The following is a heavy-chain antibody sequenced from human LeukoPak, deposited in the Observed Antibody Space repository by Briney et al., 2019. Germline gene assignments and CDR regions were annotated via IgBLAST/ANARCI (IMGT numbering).Heavy chain of an antibody. D-gene: IGHD2-15*01. Sequence: PGGSLRLSCTASGFTSSSYAMSWVRQAPGKGLEWVSAISGTDGSTYYADSVRGRFTISRDNSKNTLYVQMNSLRAEDTAVYYCARGIKVVAATLDYWGQGTLVTVSS. J-gene: IGHJ4*02. CDR3: ARGIKVVAATLDY. CDR1: GFTSSSYA. V-gene: IGHV3-23*01. CDR2: ISGTDGST.